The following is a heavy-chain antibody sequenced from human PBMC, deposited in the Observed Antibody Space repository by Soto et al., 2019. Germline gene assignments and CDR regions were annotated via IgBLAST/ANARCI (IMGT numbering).Heavy chain of an antibody. CDR1: GYTLTELS. J-gene: IGHJ5*02. V-gene: IGHV1-24*01. D-gene: IGHD2-15*01. CDR2: FDPENDET. Sequence: GASVKVSCKVSGYTLTELSIHGVRQAPGQGLEWMGGFDPENDETNYAQRFQGRFTMTEDSSTDTAFMELNSLRSDDTAVYYCTTAAYCSGATCYSGHNWFDPWGQGTLVTAPQ. CDR3: TTAAYCSGATCYSGHNWFDP.